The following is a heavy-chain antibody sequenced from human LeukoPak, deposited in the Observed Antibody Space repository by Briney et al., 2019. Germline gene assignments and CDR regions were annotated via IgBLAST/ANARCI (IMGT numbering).Heavy chain of an antibody. CDR1: GGSISSYY. CDR2: IYYSGST. J-gene: IGHJ3*02. Sequence: SETLSLTCTVSGGSISSYYWSWIRQPPGKGLEWIGYIYYSGSTNYNPSLKSRVTISVDTSKNQFSLKLGSVTAADTAVYYCARDDTVTGNDAFDIWGQGTMVTVSS. CDR3: ARDDTVTGNDAFDI. D-gene: IGHD4-17*01. V-gene: IGHV4-59*01.